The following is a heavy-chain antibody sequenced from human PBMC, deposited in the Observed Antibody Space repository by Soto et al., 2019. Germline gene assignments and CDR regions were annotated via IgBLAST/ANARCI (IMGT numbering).Heavy chain of an antibody. CDR3: ARFSPPGYYARDV. J-gene: IGHJ6*04. Sequence: WTWVRQPPGKGLEWIGYIHYSGRTFYNPSLESRVIISLDTSENQFSLKLTSVTAADTAVYYCARFSPPGYYARDVWGKGTSVTVAS. V-gene: IGHV4-31*02. CDR2: IHYSGRT.